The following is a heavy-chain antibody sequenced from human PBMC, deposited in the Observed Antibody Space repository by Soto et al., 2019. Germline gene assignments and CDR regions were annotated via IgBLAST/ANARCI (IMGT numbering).Heavy chain of an antibody. CDR2: INPSGGST. V-gene: IGHV1-46*01. CDR3: ATDKAAAGTFDP. Sequence: ASVKVSCKASGYTFTSYYMHWVRQAPGQGLEWMGIINPSGGSTSYAQKFQGRVTMTRDTSTDTAYMELSSLRSEDTAVYYCATDKAAAGTFDPWGQGTLVTVSS. CDR1: GYTFTSYY. J-gene: IGHJ5*02. D-gene: IGHD6-13*01.